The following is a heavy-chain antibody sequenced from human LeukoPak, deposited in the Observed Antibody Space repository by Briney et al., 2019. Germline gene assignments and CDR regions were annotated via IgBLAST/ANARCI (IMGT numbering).Heavy chain of an antibody. J-gene: IGHJ3*02. D-gene: IGHD3/OR15-3a*01. V-gene: IGHV3-23*01. Sequence: GGSLRLSCAASGFTFSSYTWNWVRQAPGKGLEWVSAISGSGGSTYYADSVKGRFTISRDNSKNTLYLQMNSLRAEDTAVYYCAKDPGRRLDSPGAFDIWGQGTMVTVSS. CDR1: GFTFSSYT. CDR2: ISGSGGST. CDR3: AKDPGRRLDSPGAFDI.